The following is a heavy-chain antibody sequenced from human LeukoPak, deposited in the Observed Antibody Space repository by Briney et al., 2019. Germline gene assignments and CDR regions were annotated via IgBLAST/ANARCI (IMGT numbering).Heavy chain of an antibody. D-gene: IGHD5-24*01. Sequence: GESLKISCKGSGYSFTSYWIGWVRQMPGKGLEWMGIIYPGDSDTRYSPSFQGQVTFSADKSISTAYLQWSSLKASDTAMYYCARHKYGYKPQMNDAFDIWGQGTMVTVSS. CDR2: IYPGDSDT. V-gene: IGHV5-51*01. CDR3: ARHKYGYKPQMNDAFDI. CDR1: GYSFTSYW. J-gene: IGHJ3*02.